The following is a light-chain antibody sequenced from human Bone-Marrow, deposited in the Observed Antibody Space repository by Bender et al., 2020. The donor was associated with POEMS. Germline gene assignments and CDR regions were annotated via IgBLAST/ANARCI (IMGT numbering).Light chain of an antibody. J-gene: IGLJ1*01. V-gene: IGLV2-14*01. CDR1: SSDVGGYNY. CDR3: CSYAGANSYV. Sequence: QSVLTQPASVSGSPGQSITISCTGTSSDVGGYNYVSWYQQHPGKAPKLMIYEVSNRPSGVSNRFSGSKSGNTASLTISGLQAEDEADYFCCSYAGANSYVFGSGTKVTV. CDR2: EVS.